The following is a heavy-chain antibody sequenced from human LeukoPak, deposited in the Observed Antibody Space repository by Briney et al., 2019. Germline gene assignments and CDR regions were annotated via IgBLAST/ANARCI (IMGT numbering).Heavy chain of an antibody. CDR2: IYYSGNT. V-gene: IGHV4-59*01. CDR3: ARPARYCSGGSCWDS. Sequence: SETLSLTCTVSGDSIGSFYWSWIRQPPGKGLEWIGNIYYSGNTNYNPSLKSRVTISVDTSKNQFSLKLASVTAADTAIYYCARPARYCSGGSCWDSWGQGTLVTVSS. J-gene: IGHJ4*02. D-gene: IGHD2-15*01. CDR1: GDSIGSFY.